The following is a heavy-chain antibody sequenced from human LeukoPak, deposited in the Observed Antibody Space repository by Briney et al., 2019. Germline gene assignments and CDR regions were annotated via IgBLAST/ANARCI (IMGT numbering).Heavy chain of an antibody. CDR1: GGSFSGYY. V-gene: IGHV4-34*01. Sequence: PSETLSLTCAVYGGSFSGYYWSWIRQPPGKGLEWIGEINHSGSTNYNPSLKSRVTISVDTSKNQFSLKLSSVTAADTAVYYCAVMGGEHLVLDYWGQGTLVTVSS. CDR2: INHSGST. D-gene: IGHD6-6*01. J-gene: IGHJ4*02. CDR3: AVMGGEHLVLDY.